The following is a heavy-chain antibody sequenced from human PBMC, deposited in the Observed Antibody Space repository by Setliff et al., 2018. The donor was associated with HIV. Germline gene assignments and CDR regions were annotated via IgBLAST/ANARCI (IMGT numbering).Heavy chain of an antibody. CDR3: ARDHKYYDSSDWVVGFDI. J-gene: IGHJ3*02. CDR1: GYTFSQYP. Sequence: GASVKVSCKASGYTFSQYPIHWVRQAPGQRPEWMGWINTGNGNTKYSQKVQGRVTITRDPSASTAYMELSSLRSEDTALYYCARDHKYYDSSDWVVGFDIWGQGTMVTVSS. V-gene: IGHV1-3*04. CDR2: INTGNGNT. D-gene: IGHD3-22*01.